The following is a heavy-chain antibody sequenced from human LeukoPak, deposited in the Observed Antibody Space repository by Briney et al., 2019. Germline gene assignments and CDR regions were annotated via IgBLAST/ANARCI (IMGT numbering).Heavy chain of an antibody. J-gene: IGHJ4*02. CDR1: GFTFSSYS. CDR2: ISSSSSYI. CDR3: ARDGRGKYYYGSGSDY. V-gene: IGHV3-21*01. D-gene: IGHD3-10*01. Sequence: GGSLRLSCAASGFTFSSYSMNWVRQAPGKGLEWVSSISSSSSYIYYADSVKGRFTISRDNAKNSLYLQMNSLRAEDTAVYYCARDGRGKYYYGSGSDYWGQGTLVTVSS.